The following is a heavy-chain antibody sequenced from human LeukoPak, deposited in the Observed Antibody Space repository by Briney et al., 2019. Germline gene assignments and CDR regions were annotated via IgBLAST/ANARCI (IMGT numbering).Heavy chain of an antibody. CDR1: RYTFTSYD. CDR2: MNPNSGNT. Sequence: ASVKVSCKASRYTFTSYDINWVRQATGQGLEWMGWMNPNSGNTGYAQKFQGRVTMTRNTSISTAYMELGSLRAEDTAVYYCARGPRSLVRDGLDYWGQGTLVTVSS. D-gene: IGHD2-8*01. J-gene: IGHJ4*02. V-gene: IGHV1-8*01. CDR3: ARGPRSLVRDGLDY.